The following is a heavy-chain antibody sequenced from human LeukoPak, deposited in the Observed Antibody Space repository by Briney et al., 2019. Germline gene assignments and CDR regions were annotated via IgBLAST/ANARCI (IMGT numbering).Heavy chain of an antibody. Sequence: PGGSLRLSCAASGLAVSDTYMIWVRQAPGKGLEWVSVLYAGGNTFYADSVKGRFTISRDNSKNTLYLQMDSLRAEDTAVYYCARIKANGWSDYWGQGTLVTVSS. CDR2: LYAGGNT. V-gene: IGHV3-66*01. CDR3: ARIKANGWSDY. D-gene: IGHD6-19*01. J-gene: IGHJ4*02. CDR1: GLAVSDTY.